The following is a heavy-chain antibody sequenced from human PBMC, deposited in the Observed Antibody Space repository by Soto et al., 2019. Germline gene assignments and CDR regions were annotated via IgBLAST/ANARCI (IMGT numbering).Heavy chain of an antibody. CDR1: GHSFSAYY. Sequence: AASVKFSCKASGHSFSAYYMHWVRQAPGQGLEWMGGLIPIYDEPYYAQKFQGRVTITADKSTTTVHLELSSLRSDDTAVYFCARVREPHLDHYGLDVWGQGTTVTVSS. CDR3: ARVREPHLDHYGLDV. D-gene: IGHD1-1*01. CDR2: LIPIYDEP. J-gene: IGHJ6*02. V-gene: IGHV1-69*06.